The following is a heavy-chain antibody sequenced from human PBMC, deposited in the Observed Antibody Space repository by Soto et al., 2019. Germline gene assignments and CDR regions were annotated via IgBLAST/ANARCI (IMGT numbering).Heavy chain of an antibody. Sequence: SETLSLTCTVSGGSISSYYWSWIRQPPGKGLEWIGYIYYSGSTNYNPSLKSRVTISVDTSKNQFSLKLSSVTAADTAVYYCARHRFLESHNWFDPWGQGTLVTVSS. CDR3: ARHRFLESHNWFDP. CDR2: IYYSGST. V-gene: IGHV4-59*08. CDR1: GGSISSYY. J-gene: IGHJ5*02. D-gene: IGHD3-3*01.